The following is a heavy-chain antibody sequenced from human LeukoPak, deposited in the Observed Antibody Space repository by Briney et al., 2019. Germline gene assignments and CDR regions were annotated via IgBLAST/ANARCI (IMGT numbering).Heavy chain of an antibody. Sequence: SETLSLTCAVYGGSFSSYYWSWIRQPPGKGLEWIGEINHTGSTKYNPSLKSRVTISVDTSKNQFSLKLSSVTAADTAVYYCARSIRGVRNAFDIWGQGTMVTVSS. J-gene: IGHJ3*02. D-gene: IGHD1-14*01. CDR3: ARSIRGVRNAFDI. CDR1: GGSFSSYY. CDR2: INHTGST. V-gene: IGHV4-34*01.